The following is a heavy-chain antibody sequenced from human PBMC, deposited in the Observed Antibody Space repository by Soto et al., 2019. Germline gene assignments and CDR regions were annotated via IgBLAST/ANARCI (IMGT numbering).Heavy chain of an antibody. CDR2: ISYDGSNK. J-gene: IGHJ4*02. V-gene: IGHV3-30*18. Sequence: GGSLRLSCAASGFTFSSYGMHWVRQAPGKGLEWVAVISYDGSNKYYADSVKGRFTISRDNSKNTLYLQMNSLRAEDTAVYYCAKDRRWFGELFGYFDYWGQGTLVTVSS. CDR3: AKDRRWFGELFGYFDY. CDR1: GFTFSSYG. D-gene: IGHD3-10*01.